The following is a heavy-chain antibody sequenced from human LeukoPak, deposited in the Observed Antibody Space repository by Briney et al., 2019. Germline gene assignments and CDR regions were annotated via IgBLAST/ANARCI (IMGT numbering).Heavy chain of an antibody. CDR3: ARRWLDAFDI. CDR1: GGTFSSYA. CDR2: IIPIFGTA. D-gene: IGHD4-23*01. Sequence: ASVKVSCKASGGTFSSYAISWVRQAPGRGLEWMGGIIPIFGTANYAQKFQGRVTITADESTSTAYMELSSLRSEDTAVYYCARRWLDAFDIWGQGTMVTVSS. J-gene: IGHJ3*02. V-gene: IGHV1-69*13.